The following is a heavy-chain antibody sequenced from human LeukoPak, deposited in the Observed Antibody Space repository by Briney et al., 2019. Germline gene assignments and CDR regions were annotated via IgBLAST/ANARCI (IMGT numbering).Heavy chain of an antibody. CDR2: ISGSGGST. CDR1: GFTFSSYA. Sequence: PGGSLRLSCAASGFTFSSYAMSWVRQAPGKGLEWVSAISGSGGSTYYADSVEGRFTISRDNSKNTLYLQMNSLRAEDTAVYYCAKDLGGDYYDSSGYSDYWGQGTLVTVSS. CDR3: AKDLGGDYYDSSGYSDY. J-gene: IGHJ4*02. D-gene: IGHD3-22*01. V-gene: IGHV3-23*01.